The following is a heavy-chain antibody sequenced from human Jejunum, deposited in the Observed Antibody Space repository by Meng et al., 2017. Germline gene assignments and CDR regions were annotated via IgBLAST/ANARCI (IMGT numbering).Heavy chain of an antibody. J-gene: IGHJ1*01. D-gene: IGHD3-16*01. Sequence: EGLLWGSGGVLVKPGGSLGLSCAASGFTFSSHWMHWVRQAPGKGLVWLSRVSTDGTITNYADSVKGRFTISRDNAKDTVFLEMNSLRVEDTAVYYCASDRITDWGQGTLVTVSS. CDR2: VSTDGTIT. CDR1: GFTFSSHW. V-gene: IGHV3-74*01. CDR3: ASDRITD.